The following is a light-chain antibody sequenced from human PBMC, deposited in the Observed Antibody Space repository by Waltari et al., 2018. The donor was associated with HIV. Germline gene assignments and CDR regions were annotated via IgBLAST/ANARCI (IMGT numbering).Light chain of an antibody. CDR3: QQSYSTPPT. J-gene: IGKJ4*01. V-gene: IGKV1-39*01. CDR1: QTIGIY. CDR2: AAS. Sequence: IHMTQSPSSLSASLGDRVTITCWASQTIGIYLNWYQQKQGTPPILLIYAASRLQSGVPSRFRGSGSETDFTLTISSLQPEDFATYYWQQSYSTPPTFGGGTKVDIK.